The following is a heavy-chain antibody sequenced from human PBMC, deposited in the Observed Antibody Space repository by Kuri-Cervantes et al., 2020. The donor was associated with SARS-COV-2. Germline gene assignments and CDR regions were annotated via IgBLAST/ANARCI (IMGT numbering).Heavy chain of an antibody. V-gene: IGHV2-5*05. CDR1: GFSLNTSAVG. CDR3: AHRRPTVTTSDAFNI. D-gene: IGHD4-17*01. CDR2: IYWDDDK. J-gene: IGHJ3*02. Sequence: SGPTLVKPTQTLTLTCTFSGFSLNTSAVGVGWIRQPPGKALERLALIYWDDDKRYGPSLKSRLTITKDTSNNQVVLTMTNMDPVDTAIYYCAHRRPTVTTSDAFNIWGQGTMVTVSS.